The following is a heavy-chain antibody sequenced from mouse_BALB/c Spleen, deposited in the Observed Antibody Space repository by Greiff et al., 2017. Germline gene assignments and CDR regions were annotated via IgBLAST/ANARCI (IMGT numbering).Heavy chain of an antibody. CDR1: GFTFSSYG. J-gene: IGHJ4*01. V-gene: IGHV5-6*01. Sequence: EVLLVESGGDLVKPGGSLKLSCAASGFTFSSYGMSWVRQTPDKRLEWVATISSGGSYTYYPDSVKGRFTISRDNAKNTLYLKMSSLKSEDTAMYYVTNQYYCSSYAMDYWGQGTSVTVSS. CDR2: ISSGGSYT. CDR3: TNQYYCSSYAMDY. D-gene: IGHD1-1*01.